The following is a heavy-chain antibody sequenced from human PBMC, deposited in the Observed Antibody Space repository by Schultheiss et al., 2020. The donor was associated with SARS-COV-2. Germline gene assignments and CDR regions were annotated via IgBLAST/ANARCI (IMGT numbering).Heavy chain of an antibody. D-gene: IGHD3-16*01. CDR2: IWYDGSNK. V-gene: IGHV3-33*06. Sequence: GGSLRLSCAASGFTFSSYAMSWVRQAPGKGLEWVAVIWYDGSNKYYADSVKGRFTISRDNSKNTLYLQMNSLRAEDTAVYYCAKDWGSVVGDAFDIWGQGTMVTVSS. J-gene: IGHJ3*02. CDR1: GFTFSSYA. CDR3: AKDWGSVVGDAFDI.